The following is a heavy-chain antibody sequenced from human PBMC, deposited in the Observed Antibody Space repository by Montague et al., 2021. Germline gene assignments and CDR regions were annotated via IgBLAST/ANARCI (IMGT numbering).Heavy chain of an antibody. CDR2: ISWNSNTI. V-gene: IGHV3-9*01. J-gene: IGHJ3*02. CDR1: GFTFGEYA. CDR3: AKGLWFGEISNAFDK. D-gene: IGHD3-10*01. Sequence: SLRLSCAASGFTFGEYAMHWVRQAPGKGLEWVSGISWNSNTIDYADSVKGRFTISRDNAKNFLYLQMNSLRAEDTALYYCAKGLWFGEISNAFDKWGQGTMVTVSS.